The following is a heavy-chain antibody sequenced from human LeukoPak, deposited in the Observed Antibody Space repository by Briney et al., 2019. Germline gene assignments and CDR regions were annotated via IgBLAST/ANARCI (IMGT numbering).Heavy chain of an antibody. V-gene: IGHV3-7*01. D-gene: IGHD6-13*01. CDR3: VGSKIAAV. Sequence: GGSLRLSCAASGFAFSRYWMNWVRQAPGKGPEWVANINHDGSEKYYVDSVKGRFTTSRDNAKNSLYLQMNSLRVEDTADYYCVGSKIAAVWGEGTLVTVSS. CDR2: INHDGSEK. CDR1: GFAFSRYW. J-gene: IGHJ4*02.